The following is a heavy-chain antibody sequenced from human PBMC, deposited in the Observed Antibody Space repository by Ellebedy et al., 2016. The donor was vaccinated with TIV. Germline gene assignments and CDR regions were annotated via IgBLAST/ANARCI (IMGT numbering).Heavy chain of an antibody. D-gene: IGHD3-10*01. CDR3: AKASFGYSGGGREFAN. CDR1: GYTFTGFY. CDR2: INPDRGGT. V-gene: IGHV1-2*02. Sequence: ASVKVSCXTSGYTFTGFYMHWVRQAPGQGLEWMGWINPDRGGTNYAQKFQGRVTMTRDTSISTAYMEMSRLNSDDTAVYFCAKASFGYSGGGREFANWGQGTLITVSS. J-gene: IGHJ4*02.